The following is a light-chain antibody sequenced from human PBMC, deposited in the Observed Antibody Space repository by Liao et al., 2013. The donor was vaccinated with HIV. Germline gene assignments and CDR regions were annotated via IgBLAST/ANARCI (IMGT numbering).Light chain of an antibody. V-gene: IGLV3-1*01. Sequence: SYVVTQPPSVSVSPGQTATITCSGDKLGEKYASWYQQKPGQSPVLVIYQDSRRPSGIPERFSGSNSGNTALLTITETQAMDEADYYCQAWDSSTVIFGGGTKLTVL. J-gene: IGLJ2*01. CDR2: QDS. CDR3: QAWDSSTVI. CDR1: KLGEKY.